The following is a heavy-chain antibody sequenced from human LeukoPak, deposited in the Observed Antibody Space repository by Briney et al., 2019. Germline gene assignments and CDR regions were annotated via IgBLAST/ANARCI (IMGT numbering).Heavy chain of an antibody. CDR2: IYTSGST. V-gene: IGHV4-4*07. D-gene: IGHD5-12*01. CDR3: ARDRATRGWFDP. Sequence: SETLSLTCTVSGGSISSYYWSWIRQPAGKGLEWIRRIYTSGSTNYNPSLKSRVTMSVDTSKNQFSLKLSSVTAADTAVYYCARDRATRGWFDPWGQGTLVTVSS. CDR1: GGSISSYY. J-gene: IGHJ5*02.